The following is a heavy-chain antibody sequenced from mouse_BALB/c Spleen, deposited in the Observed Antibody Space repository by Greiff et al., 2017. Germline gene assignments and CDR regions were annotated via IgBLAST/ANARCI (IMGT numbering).Heavy chain of an antibody. V-gene: IGHV2-2*02. J-gene: IGHJ3*01. D-gene: IGHD2-4*01. Sequence: VKLVESGPGLVQPSQSLSITCTVSGFSLTSYGVHWVRQSPGKGLEWLGVIWSGGSTDYNAAFISRLSISKDNSKSQVFFKMNSLQANDTAIYYCARNGVFYYDYDGGFAYWGQGTLVTVSA. CDR3: ARNGVFYYDYDGGFAY. CDR2: IWSGGST. CDR1: GFSLTSYG.